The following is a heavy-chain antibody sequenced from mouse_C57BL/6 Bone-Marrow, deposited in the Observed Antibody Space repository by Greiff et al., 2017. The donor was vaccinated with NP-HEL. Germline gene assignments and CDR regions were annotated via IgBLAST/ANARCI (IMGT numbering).Heavy chain of an antibody. Sequence: EVQRVESGGGLVQPTGSLKLSCAASGFSFNTYAMNWVRQAPGKGLEWVARIRSKSNNYATYYADSVKDRFTISRDDSESMLYLQMNNLKTEDTSMYYGVRHDDYGNHLYFDVWGTGTTVTVSS. D-gene: IGHD2-1*01. CDR3: VRHDDYGNHLYFDV. J-gene: IGHJ1*03. V-gene: IGHV10-1*01. CDR2: IRSKSNNYAT. CDR1: GFSFNTYA.